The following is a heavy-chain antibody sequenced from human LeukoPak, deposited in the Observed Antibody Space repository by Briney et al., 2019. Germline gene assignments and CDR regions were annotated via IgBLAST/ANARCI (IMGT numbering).Heavy chain of an antibody. CDR3: ARYIVSYPHDAFDI. CDR1: GGPISSYY. V-gene: IGHV4-59*01. CDR2: IYYSGST. J-gene: IGHJ3*02. Sequence: SETLSLTCTVSGGPISSYYWSWIRQPPGKGLEWIGYIYYSGSTSYNPSLKSRVTISVDTSKKQFSLKLSSVTAADTAFYYCARYIVSYPHDAFDIWGQGTMVTVSS. D-gene: IGHD1-26*01.